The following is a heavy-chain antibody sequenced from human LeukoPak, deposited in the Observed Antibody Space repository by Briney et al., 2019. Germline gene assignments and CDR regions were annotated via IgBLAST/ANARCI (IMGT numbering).Heavy chain of an antibody. CDR3: AREYCSGGSCYSDAFDI. V-gene: IGHV3-30*04. D-gene: IGHD2-15*01. J-gene: IGHJ3*02. CDR2: ISYDGSNK. CDR1: GFTFSSYA. Sequence: PGGSLRLSCAASGFTFSSYAMHWVRQAPGKGLEWVAVISYDGSNKYYADSVKGRFTISRDNSKNTLYLQMNSLRAEDTAVYYCAREYCSGGSCYSDAFDIWGQGTMVTVSS.